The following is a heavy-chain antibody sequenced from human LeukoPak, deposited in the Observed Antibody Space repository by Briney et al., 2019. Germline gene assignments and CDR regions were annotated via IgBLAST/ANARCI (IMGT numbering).Heavy chain of an antibody. Sequence: SETLSLTCTVSGGSVSSGRYYWNWIRQPPGKGLEWIGYIYYSGSTNYSPSLNSRVTISLDTSKNQFSLKLSSVTAADTAVFYCARGYSSIRGWFDPWGQGTPVTVSS. CDR3: ARGYSSIRGWFDP. V-gene: IGHV4-61*01. CDR2: IYYSGST. D-gene: IGHD6-13*01. J-gene: IGHJ5*02. CDR1: GGSVSSGRYY.